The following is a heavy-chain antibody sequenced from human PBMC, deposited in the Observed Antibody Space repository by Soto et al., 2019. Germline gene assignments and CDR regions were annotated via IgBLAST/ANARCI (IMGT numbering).Heavy chain of an antibody. J-gene: IGHJ4*02. Sequence: GGSLRLSCAASGFTFRSYAMHWVRQAPGKGLEYGSAISSNGGSTYYANSVKGRFTISRDNSKNTLYLQMGSLRVEDMAVYYCARDGPSITMVRGVIQDWGQGT. D-gene: IGHD3-10*01. V-gene: IGHV3-64*01. CDR2: ISSNGGST. CDR1: GFTFRSYA. CDR3: ARDGPSITMVRGVIQD.